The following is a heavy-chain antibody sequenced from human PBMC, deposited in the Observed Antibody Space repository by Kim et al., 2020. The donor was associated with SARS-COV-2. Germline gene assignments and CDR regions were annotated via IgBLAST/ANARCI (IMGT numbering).Heavy chain of an antibody. Sequence: AESVKGRFTISRDNSKNTLYLQMNSLRAEDTAVYYCARPKSGSYYADLDYWGQGTLVTVSS. J-gene: IGHJ4*02. V-gene: IGHV3-30*01. D-gene: IGHD1-26*01. CDR3: ARPKSGSYYADLDY.